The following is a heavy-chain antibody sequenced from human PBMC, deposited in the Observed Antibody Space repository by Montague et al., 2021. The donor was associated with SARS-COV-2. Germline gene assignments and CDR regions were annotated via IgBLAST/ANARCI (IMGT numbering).Heavy chain of an antibody. CDR2: ISYSGGA. CDR1: GGSISSDTSY. J-gene: IGHJ6*02. D-gene: IGHD2-15*01. V-gene: IGHV4-39*01. Sequence: SETLSLTCTVSGGSISSDTSYWGWIRQPPGKGLERIGAISYSGGAYYNPSLKSRVTISVDTSTNQFSLNLTSVTAADTSVYYCARQWCELLSRDYGYYDGMDAWGQGTLVTVSS. CDR3: ARQWCELLSRDYGYYDGMDA.